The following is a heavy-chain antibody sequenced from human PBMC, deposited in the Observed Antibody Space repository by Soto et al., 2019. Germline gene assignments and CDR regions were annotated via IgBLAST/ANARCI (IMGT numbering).Heavy chain of an antibody. CDR2: TVNKAFSYTT. CDR1: AFSLSDQY. J-gene: IGHJ4*02. D-gene: IGHD2-8*01. CDR3: VGERYAGFDY. V-gene: IGHV3-72*01. Sequence: EGQLVESGGGLAQPGVSLRLSCTASAFSLSDQYLDWVRQAPGQGLEWVCRTVNKAFSYTTEYAAAVKGRFTISRDDSENSLYLQMTSLRTGVTAVYYCVGERYAGFDYWGQGALVTVSS.